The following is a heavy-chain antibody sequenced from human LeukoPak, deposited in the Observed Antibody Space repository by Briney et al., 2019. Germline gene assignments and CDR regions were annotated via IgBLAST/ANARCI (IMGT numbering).Heavy chain of an antibody. V-gene: IGHV3-49*03. CDR1: GFTFGDYA. CDR2: IRSKACGGTP. Sequence: GGSLRLSCTASGFTFGDYAMNWIRQAPGKGLEWVGFIRSKACGGTPEYAASVKGRFSISRDDSKSIAYLQMNSLKTEDTAVYYCSRSGGGYDYVDYWGQGTLVTVS. CDR3: SRSGGGYDYVDY. J-gene: IGHJ4*02. D-gene: IGHD5-12*01.